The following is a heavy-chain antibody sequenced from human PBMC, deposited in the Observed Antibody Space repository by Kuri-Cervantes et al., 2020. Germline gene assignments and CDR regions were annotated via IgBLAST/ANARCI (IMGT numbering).Heavy chain of an antibody. CDR2: IRNKAYGGTR. Sequence: GESLNISCTTSGFTFGDFAVSWVRRAPGKGLEWVGLIRNKAYGGTREFAASVKGRFTISRDDSKNTAYLQMNSLTTGDTAVYYCTRDRTLPGILYYFDSWGQGTLVTVSS. CDR3: TRDRTLPGILYYFDS. V-gene: IGHV3-49*04. CDR1: GFTFGDFA. J-gene: IGHJ4*02. D-gene: IGHD1-1*01.